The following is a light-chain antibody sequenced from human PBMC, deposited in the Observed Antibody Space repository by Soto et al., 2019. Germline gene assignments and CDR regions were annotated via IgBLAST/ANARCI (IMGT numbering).Light chain of an antibody. Sequence: DIQMTQSPSSLSASVGDRVTITCRASKSIRTPLNWYQQKPGKPPKLLIYGGFSLQSGAPSRFSGSGSGTDFTLTISSLQPEDFAVYYCQQSYSTPPTFGQGTKVEIK. CDR3: QQSYSTPPT. J-gene: IGKJ2*01. V-gene: IGKV1-39*01. CDR2: GGF. CDR1: KSIRTP.